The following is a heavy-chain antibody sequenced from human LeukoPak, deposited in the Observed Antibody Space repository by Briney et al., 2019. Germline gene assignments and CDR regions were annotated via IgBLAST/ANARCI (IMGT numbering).Heavy chain of an antibody. CDR3: ARDLGGQWLGFYFDY. V-gene: IGHV1-2*06. J-gene: IGHJ4*02. D-gene: IGHD6-19*01. CDR2: INPNSGGT. Sequence: ASVKVSCKASGYTFTSYDINWARQAPGQGLEWMGRINPNSGGTNYAQKFQGRVTMTRDTSISTAYMVLSRLRSDDTAVYYCARDLGGQWLGFYFDYWGQGTLVTVSS. CDR1: GYTFTSYD.